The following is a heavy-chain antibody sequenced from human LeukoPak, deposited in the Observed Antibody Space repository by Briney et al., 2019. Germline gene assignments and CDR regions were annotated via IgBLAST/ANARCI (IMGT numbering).Heavy chain of an antibody. D-gene: IGHD3-22*01. V-gene: IGHV1-69*05. J-gene: IGHJ5*02. CDR3: ARDGEYYYGSSGYYPGYNWFDP. Sequence: SSVKVSCNASGGTFSSYAISWVRQAPGQGLEWMGGIIPIFGTANYAQKFQGRVTITTDESTSTAYMELSSLRSEDTAVYYCARDGEYYYGSSGYYPGYNWFDPWGQGTLVTVSS. CDR1: GGTFSSYA. CDR2: IIPIFGTA.